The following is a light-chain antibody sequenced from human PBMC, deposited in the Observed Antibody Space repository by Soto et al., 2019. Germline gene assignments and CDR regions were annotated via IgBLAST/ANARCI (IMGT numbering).Light chain of an antibody. CDR2: DVS. CDR3: SPYTSSSTRV. Sequence: QSALTQPASVSGSPGQSSTISCTGTSSDVGGYNYVSWYQQHPGKPPKLMIFDVSDRHSGGSNRFSGSKSGNTASLTISGLQAEDEADYYCSPYTSSSTRVFGTGTKLTVL. V-gene: IGLV2-14*01. CDR1: SSDVGGYNY. J-gene: IGLJ1*01.